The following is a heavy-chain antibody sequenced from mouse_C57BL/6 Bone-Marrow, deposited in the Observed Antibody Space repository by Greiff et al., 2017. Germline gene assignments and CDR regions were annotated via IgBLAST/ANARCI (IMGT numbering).Heavy chain of an antibody. Sequence: QVQLQQSGPELVKPGASVKLSCKASGYTFTSYDINWVKQRPGQGLEWIGWIYPRDGSTKYNEKFKGKATFTVDTSSSTAYMELHSLTSEDSAVYFCARMNYYSNYVDYFDYWGQGTTLTVSS. V-gene: IGHV1-85*01. D-gene: IGHD2-5*01. CDR3: ARMNYYSNYVDYFDY. CDR2: IYPRDGST. CDR1: GYTFTSYD. J-gene: IGHJ2*01.